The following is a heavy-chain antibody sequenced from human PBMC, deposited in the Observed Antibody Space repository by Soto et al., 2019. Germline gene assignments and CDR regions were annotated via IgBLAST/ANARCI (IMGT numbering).Heavy chain of an antibody. CDR3: ARTRSFTLGFYYDGMDV. V-gene: IGHV5-51*01. J-gene: IGHJ6*02. D-gene: IGHD6-6*01. CDR2: IYPGDSDT. CDR1: WYSFASYW. Sequence: GESLKISCQGSWYSFASYWIGWVRQMPGKDLEWMGIIYPGDSDTRYSPSFQGQVTISADKSLRTAYLQWTSLKASDTALYYCARTRSFTLGFYYDGMDVWGQGTTVTVSS.